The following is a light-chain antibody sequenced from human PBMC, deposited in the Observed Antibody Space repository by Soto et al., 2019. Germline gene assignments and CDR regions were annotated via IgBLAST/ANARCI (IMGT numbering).Light chain of an antibody. CDR1: QTVNSR. Sequence: NMLKQSPATLSSSTRERATLSCRASQTVNSRLAWYQHKPGQAPRLLIYHTSNRATGIPARFSGSGSGTDFTLTISSLEPEDFAVYYCQEYFQWPPGMFGPGTIV. V-gene: IGKV3-11*01. CDR3: QEYFQWPPGM. CDR2: HTS. J-gene: IGKJ1*01.